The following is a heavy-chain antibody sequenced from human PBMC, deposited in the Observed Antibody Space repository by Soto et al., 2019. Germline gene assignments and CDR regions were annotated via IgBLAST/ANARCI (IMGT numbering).Heavy chain of an antibody. CDR1: GGSISSSSYY. J-gene: IGHJ4*02. CDR3: ARIVGATWGLDY. D-gene: IGHD1-26*01. Sequence: SETLSLTCTVSGGSISSSSYYWGWIRQPPGKGLEWIGSIYYSGSTYYDPSLKSRVTISVDTSKNQFSLKLSSVTAADTAVYYCARIVGATWGLDYWGQGTLVTVSS. V-gene: IGHV4-39*01. CDR2: IYYSGST.